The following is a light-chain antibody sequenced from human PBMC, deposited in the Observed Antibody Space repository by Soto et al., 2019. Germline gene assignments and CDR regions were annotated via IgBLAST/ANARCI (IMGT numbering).Light chain of an antibody. Sequence: IQMTQSPSSLSASVGDRVTITCRASQDIRKDLSWYQQKPGKVPKLLIYGAYTLQSGVPSRFSGSGSGTDFTLTISSLQPEDVAIYYCQKYNSGLITFGQGTRLEI. CDR2: GAY. V-gene: IGKV1-27*01. CDR1: QDIRKD. J-gene: IGKJ5*01. CDR3: QKYNSGLIT.